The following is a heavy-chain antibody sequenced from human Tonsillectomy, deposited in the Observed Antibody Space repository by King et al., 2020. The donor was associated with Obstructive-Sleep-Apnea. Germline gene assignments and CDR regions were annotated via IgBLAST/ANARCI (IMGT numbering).Heavy chain of an antibody. CDR2: IFWSGGT. Sequence: QLQESGPRVVKPSETLSLMCNVSGDSINKYYWSWFRQPPGKGLERLGDIFWSGGTKYNPSLQSRVTISVERSGNQFSLKLRPVTAADTAVYFCARITGDSSGHVFYTGVDVRGHGTKVTVSS. CDR1: GDSINKYY. V-gene: IGHV4-4*09. D-gene: IGHD6-19*01. J-gene: IGHJ6*02. CDR3: ARITGDSSGHVFYTGVDV.